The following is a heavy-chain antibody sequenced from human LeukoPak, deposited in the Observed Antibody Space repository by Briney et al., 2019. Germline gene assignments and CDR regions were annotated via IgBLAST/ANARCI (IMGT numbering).Heavy chain of an antibody. CDR3: ARDVGT. D-gene: IGHD7-27*01. V-gene: IGHV3-74*01. CDR1: GFSFSSYW. Sequence: GGSLRLSCAASGFSFSSYWMHWVRQAPGKGPVWVSLISNDESTIIYADSVKGRFTISRDNAKNTLYLQMCSLRAEDTAVYYCARDVGTWGQGTLVTVSS. CDR2: ISNDESTI. J-gene: IGHJ5*02.